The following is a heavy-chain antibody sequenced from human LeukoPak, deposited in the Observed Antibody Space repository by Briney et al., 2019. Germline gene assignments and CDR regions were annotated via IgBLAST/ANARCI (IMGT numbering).Heavy chain of an antibody. CDR3: ARQGAVGATGFDF. Sequence: SETLSLTCSVSGDSISGISYYWGWIRQPPGKGLEWIGKIYYSGSSYNNPSLESRVVISLDTSRNQFSLKLTSVTTTDTAVYYCARQGAVGATGFDFWGQGILVTVSS. CDR2: IYYSGSS. J-gene: IGHJ4*02. V-gene: IGHV4-39*01. CDR1: GDSISGISYY. D-gene: IGHD1-26*01.